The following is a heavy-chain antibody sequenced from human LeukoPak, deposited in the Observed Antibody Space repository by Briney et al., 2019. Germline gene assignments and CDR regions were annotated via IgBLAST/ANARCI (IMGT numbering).Heavy chain of an antibody. J-gene: IGHJ4*02. D-gene: IGHD3/OR15-3a*01. CDR1: GFIFTNFP. CDR3: VRGPILGLPDYFDS. CDR2: MSTSGNTK. Sequence: PGGSLRLSCAASGFIFTNFPLHWVRQTPDKRLECVAVMSTSGNTKYYADSVRGRFTVSRDNSKNTIYLQMSSLRVEDTAVYYCVRGPILGLPDYFDSWGQGTLVTVSS. V-gene: IGHV3-30-3*01.